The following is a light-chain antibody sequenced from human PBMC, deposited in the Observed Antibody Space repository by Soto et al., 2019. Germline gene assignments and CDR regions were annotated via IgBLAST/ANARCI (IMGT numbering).Light chain of an antibody. CDR2: GAS. J-gene: IGKJ2*01. CDR3: QQYCSSPPYT. CDR1: QSVSSSY. Sequence: EIVLTQSPGTLSLSPGERATLSCRASQSVSSSYLAWYQQKPGQAPRLLIYGASSRATGIPDRFNGSGSGTDFTLTISRLEPEDFAVYYCQQYCSSPPYTFGQGTKLEIK. V-gene: IGKV3-20*01.